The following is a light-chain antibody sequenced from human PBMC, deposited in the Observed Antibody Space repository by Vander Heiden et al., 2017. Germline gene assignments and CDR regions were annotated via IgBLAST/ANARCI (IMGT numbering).Light chain of an antibody. J-gene: IGLJ3*02. V-gene: IGLV2-11*01. CDR1: SGDVGCYNF. CDR3: CAYAGYHTGV. Sequence: QSALTQPRSVSGSPGQPVTISCTGTSGDVGCYNFVSWYQQHPGQAPKLMFYDGNRRRAGVPDRFSGSKAGNTSSLTISGRQPEDEVDYYCCAYAGYHTGVFGGGTKLTLL. CDR2: DGN.